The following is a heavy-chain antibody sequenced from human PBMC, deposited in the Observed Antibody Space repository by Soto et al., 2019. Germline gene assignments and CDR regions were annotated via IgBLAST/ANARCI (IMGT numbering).Heavy chain of an antibody. CDR1: CYTFTNYG. Sequence: ASVKVSFKASCYTFTNYGISCVRQAPGQGLEWMGWISAYNGNTNYAQKLQGRVTMTTDTSTSTAYMELRSLRSDDTTVYYCARVPGYYDSSGYWWFDPWGQGTPVTVSS. V-gene: IGHV1-18*04. CDR3: ARVPGYYDSSGYWWFDP. D-gene: IGHD3-22*01. J-gene: IGHJ5*02. CDR2: ISAYNGNT.